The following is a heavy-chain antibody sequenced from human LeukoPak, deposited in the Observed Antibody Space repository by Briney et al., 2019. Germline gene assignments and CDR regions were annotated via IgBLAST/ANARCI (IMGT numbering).Heavy chain of an antibody. Sequence: GGSLRLSCAASGFTLSSYAMSWARQAPGKGLEWVSDISGSGRNTYYADSVKGRFTISRDNAKNSLYLQMNSLRAEDTAVYYCAREVYCSSTSCYTGYFQHWGQGTLVTVSS. J-gene: IGHJ1*01. CDR1: GFTLSSYA. V-gene: IGHV3-23*01. CDR3: AREVYCSSTSCYTGYFQH. CDR2: ISGSGRNT. D-gene: IGHD2-2*02.